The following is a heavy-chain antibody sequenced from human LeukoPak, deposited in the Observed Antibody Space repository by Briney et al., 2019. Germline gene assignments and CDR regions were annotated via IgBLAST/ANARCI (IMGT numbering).Heavy chain of an antibody. V-gene: IGHV1-2*02. J-gene: IGHJ6*03. CDR3: ARGSIAAAGNYYYYMDV. D-gene: IGHD6-13*01. CDR2: INTKTGAT. Sequence: ASVKVSCKAFGYKLTDNWIHWVRQAPGQGLKWMGWINTKTGATNIAPQFQGRVTMTRDTSISTAYMELSRLRSDDTAVYYCARGSIAAAGNYYYYMDVWGKGTTVTVSS. CDR1: GYKLTDNW.